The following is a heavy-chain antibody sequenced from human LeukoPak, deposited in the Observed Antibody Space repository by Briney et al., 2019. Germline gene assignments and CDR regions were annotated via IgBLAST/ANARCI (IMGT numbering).Heavy chain of an antibody. CDR3: AGGITMVRGVIHWFDP. CDR1: GGSISSYY. V-gene: IGHV4-59*01. CDR2: IYYSGST. Sequence: PSETLSLTCTVSGGSISSYYWSWIRQPPGKGLERIGYIYYSGSTNYNPSLKSRVTISVDTSKNQFSLKLSSVTAADTAVYYCAGGITMVRGVIHWFDPWGQGTLVTVSS. D-gene: IGHD3-10*01. J-gene: IGHJ5*02.